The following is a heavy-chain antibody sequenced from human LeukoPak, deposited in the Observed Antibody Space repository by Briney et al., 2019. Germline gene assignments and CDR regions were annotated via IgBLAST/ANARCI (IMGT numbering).Heavy chain of an antibody. Sequence: PGGSLRLSCAASGFTFSSYAMSWVRQAPGKRLEWVSAISGSGGSTYYADSVKGRFTISRDNSKNTLYLQMNSLRAEDTAVYYCATHLGQQLVLGAFDIWGQGTVVTVSS. J-gene: IGHJ3*02. D-gene: IGHD6-13*01. CDR1: GFTFSSYA. V-gene: IGHV3-23*01. CDR3: ATHLGQQLVLGAFDI. CDR2: ISGSGGST.